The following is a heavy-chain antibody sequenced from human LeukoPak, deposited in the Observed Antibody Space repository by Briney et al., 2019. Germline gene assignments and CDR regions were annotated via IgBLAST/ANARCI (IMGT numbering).Heavy chain of an antibody. CDR2: INQDGSEN. CDR1: GFTFSDFW. D-gene: IGHD3-10*01. CDR3: TKGRSNHY. Sequence: GGSLTLSCAASGFTFSDFWMGWVRRARGKGREWVANINQDGSENYYVDSVKGRFTISRDNAKNSLYLQMNSLRAEDTAVYYCTKGRSNHYWGQGTLVTVST. V-gene: IGHV3-7*01. J-gene: IGHJ4*02.